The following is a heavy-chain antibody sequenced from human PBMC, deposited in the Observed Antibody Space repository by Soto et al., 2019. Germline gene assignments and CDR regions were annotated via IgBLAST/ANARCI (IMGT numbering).Heavy chain of an antibody. D-gene: IGHD3-9*01. V-gene: IGHV4-39*01. CDR2: IYYRGNT. CDR1: GDSINSDNYY. J-gene: IGHJ4*02. CDR3: ARLEGLATISYYFDY. Sequence: QLQLQESGPRLVKPSETLSLTCSVSGDSINSDNYYWGWIRQPPGKGLEWIGSIYYRGNTYYNPSLNTRATISLDKSKSQFSLKLNSVTAADSAVYFCARLEGLATISYYFDYWGQGTLVTVSS.